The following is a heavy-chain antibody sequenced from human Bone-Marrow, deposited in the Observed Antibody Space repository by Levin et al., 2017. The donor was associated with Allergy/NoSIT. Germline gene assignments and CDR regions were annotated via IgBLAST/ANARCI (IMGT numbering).Heavy chain of an antibody. CDR3: ARDGPVAGTRGDWFDP. J-gene: IGHJ5*02. CDR1: GGSFSGYY. D-gene: IGHD6-19*01. CDR2: INHSGST. V-gene: IGHV4-34*01. Sequence: PSQTLSLTCAVYGGSFSGYYWSWIRQPPGKGLEWIGEINHSGSTNYNPSLKSRVTISVDTSKNQFSLKLSSVTAADTAVYYCARDGPVAGTRGDWFDPWGQGTLVTVSS.